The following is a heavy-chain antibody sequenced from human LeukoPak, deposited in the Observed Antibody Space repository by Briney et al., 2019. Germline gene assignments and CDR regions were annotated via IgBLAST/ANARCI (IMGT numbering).Heavy chain of an antibody. CDR3: VRHPRYYYDSSDYSLGYFDY. CDR1: GGSISSSDYY. J-gene: IGHJ4*02. CDR2: IYYSGST. V-gene: IGHV4-39*01. D-gene: IGHD3-22*01. Sequence: ASETLSLTCTVSGGSISSSDYYWGWIRQPPGKGLEWIGSIYYSGSTYYNPSLKSRVTISVDTSKNQFSLKLTSVTAADTAVYYCVRHPRYYYDSSDYSLGYFDYWGRGSLVTVSS.